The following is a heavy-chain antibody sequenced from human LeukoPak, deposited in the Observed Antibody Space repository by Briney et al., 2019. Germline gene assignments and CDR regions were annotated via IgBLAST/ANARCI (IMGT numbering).Heavy chain of an antibody. J-gene: IGHJ4*01. D-gene: IGHD3-16*01. CDR2: LTDCCDNT. V-gene: IGHV3-23*01. CDR1: GFTFYTFA. Sequence: GGSLRLPCTVSGFTFYTFAMVWVRDARGGGLQWVLNLTDCCDNTYCTVSVKGRFTISRDNSKNTVYLQMNRRRVDDTAVYYCARDYVFTPCYFDYWGQGTLVSVS. CDR3: ARDYVFTPCYFDY.